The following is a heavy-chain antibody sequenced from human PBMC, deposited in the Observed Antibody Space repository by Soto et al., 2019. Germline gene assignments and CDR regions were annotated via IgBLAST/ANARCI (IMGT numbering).Heavy chain of an antibody. D-gene: IGHD6-6*01. J-gene: IGHJ4*02. CDR2: INHSGST. CDR1: GGSFSGYY. CDR3: ASRIAARTFDY. V-gene: IGHV4-34*01. Sequence: QVQLQQWGAGLLKPSETLSLTCAVYGGSFSGYYWSWIRQPPGKGLEWIGEINHSGSTNYNPSLKSRVTISVETSKNQFSLKLSSVTAADTAVYYCASRIAARTFDYWGQGTLVTVSS.